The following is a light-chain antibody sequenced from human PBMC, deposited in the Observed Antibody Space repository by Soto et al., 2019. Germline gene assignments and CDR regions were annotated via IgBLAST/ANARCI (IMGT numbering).Light chain of an antibody. J-gene: IGKJ1*01. CDR2: ESS. CDR3: QQRSNGPQT. Sequence: EIVLTQSPATLSLSPGERATLSCRASQNVANYLDWYQQKPGQAPRLLIYESSNRATGIAARFSGSGSGTDFPLTISSLEPEDFAVYYCQQRSNGPQTFGQGTKVDIK. CDR1: QNVANY. V-gene: IGKV3-11*01.